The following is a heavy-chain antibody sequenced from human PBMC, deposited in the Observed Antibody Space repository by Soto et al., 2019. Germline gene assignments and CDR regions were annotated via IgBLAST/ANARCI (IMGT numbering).Heavy chain of an antibody. V-gene: IGHV3-23*01. D-gene: IGHD6-19*01. CDR3: AKFSVAGAFYHCYVDV. CDR1: GFTFSTYG. Sequence: GGSLRLSCAASGFTFSTYGMAWVRQAPGKGLEWVSGISNSGGSTYYADSVKGRFTISRDNSKNMLYLQMNSLRGEDTAVYYCAKFSVAGAFYHCYVDVWGTGTTVTVSS. CDR2: ISNSGGST. J-gene: IGHJ6*03.